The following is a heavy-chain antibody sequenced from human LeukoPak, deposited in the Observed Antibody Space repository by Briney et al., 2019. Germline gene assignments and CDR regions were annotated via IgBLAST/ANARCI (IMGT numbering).Heavy chain of an antibody. V-gene: IGHV3-30*18. CDR2: ISCDGSNK. CDR1: GFTFSSYG. Sequence: GGSLRLSCAASGFTFSSYGMHWVRQAPGKGLEWVAVISCDGSNKYYADSVKGRFTISRDNSKNTLYLQMNSLRAEDTAVYYCAKDEGYYYGSGSYYPFDYWGQGTLVTVSS. CDR3: AKDEGYYYGSGSYYPFDY. J-gene: IGHJ4*02. D-gene: IGHD3-10*01.